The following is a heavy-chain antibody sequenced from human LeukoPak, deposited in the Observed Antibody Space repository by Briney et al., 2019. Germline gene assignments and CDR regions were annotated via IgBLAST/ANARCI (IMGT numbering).Heavy chain of an antibody. CDR1: GYTFTVYY. CDR3: AGDRIYDFWSGYYTGPAGVGY. D-gene: IGHD3-3*01. V-gene: IGHV1-2*02. CDR2: TNPNSGGT. J-gene: IGHJ4*02. Sequence: ASVKVSCKASGYTFTVYYMHWVRQAPGQGLEWMGWTNPNSGGTNYAQKFQGRVTMTRDTSISTAYMELSRLRSDDTAVYYCAGDRIYDFWSGYYTGPAGVGYWGQGTLVTVSS.